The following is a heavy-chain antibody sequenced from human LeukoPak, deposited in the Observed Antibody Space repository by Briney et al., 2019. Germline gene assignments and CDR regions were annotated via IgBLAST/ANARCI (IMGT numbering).Heavy chain of an antibody. CDR3: ARRWNYGRNYYIDV. J-gene: IGHJ6*03. D-gene: IGHD1-7*01. CDR2: INDSETI. V-gene: IGHV4-34*01. Sequence: SETLSLTCAVYGGSFSNYYWSWIRQSPGKGLEWIGEINDSETINYNPSLMSRVTISVDKSKNQFSLKLSSVTAADTAVYYCARRWNYGRNYYIDVWGKGATVSVSS. CDR1: GGSFSNYY.